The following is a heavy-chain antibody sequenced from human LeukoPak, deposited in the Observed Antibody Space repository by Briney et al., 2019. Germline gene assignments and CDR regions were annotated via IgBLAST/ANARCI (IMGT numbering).Heavy chain of an antibody. D-gene: IGHD3-10*01. V-gene: IGHV1-18*01. Sequence: GASVKVSCKASGYTFNSHDITWVRQAPGQGLEWMGWISAYNGNTNYAQKVQGRVTMTTDTSTSTAYMELRSLRSDDTAVYYCARVSHYYGSEIEYWGQGTLVTVSS. CDR2: ISAYNGNT. CDR3: ARVSHYYGSEIEY. J-gene: IGHJ4*02. CDR1: GYTFNSHD.